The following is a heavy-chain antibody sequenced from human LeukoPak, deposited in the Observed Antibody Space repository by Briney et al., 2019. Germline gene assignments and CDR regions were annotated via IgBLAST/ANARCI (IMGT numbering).Heavy chain of an antibody. J-gene: IGHJ4*02. CDR2: ISYDGSNE. V-gene: IGHV3-30*04. CDR3: ARMDGYYDILTGYQHDPFDY. Sequence: PGGSLRLSCAASGFTFSSYVMHWVRQAPGKGLEWVAIISYDGSNEYYADSVKGRFTISRDNSKNTLYLQMNSLRAEDTAVYYCARMDGYYDILTGYQHDPFDYWGQGTLVTVSS. D-gene: IGHD3-9*01. CDR1: GFTFSSYV.